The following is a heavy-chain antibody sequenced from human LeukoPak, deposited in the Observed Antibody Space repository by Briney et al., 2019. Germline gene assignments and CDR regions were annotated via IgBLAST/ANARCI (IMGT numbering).Heavy chain of an antibody. D-gene: IGHD6-13*01. V-gene: IGHV4-59*08. CDR2: IYYSGST. CDR3: ARHDSSWYSFDY. CDR1: GGSISSYY. Sequence: SETLSPTCTVSGGSISSYYWSWIRQPPGKGLEWIGYIYYSGSTNYNPSLKSRVTISVDTSKNQFSLKLSSVTAADTAVYYCARHDSSWYSFDYWGQGTLVTVSS. J-gene: IGHJ4*02.